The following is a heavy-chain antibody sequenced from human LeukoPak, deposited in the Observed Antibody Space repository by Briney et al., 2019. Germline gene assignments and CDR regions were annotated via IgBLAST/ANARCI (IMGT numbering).Heavy chain of an antibody. V-gene: IGHV1-46*01. Sequence: ASVKVSCKASGYTFTSYYMHWVRQAPGQGLEWMGIINPSGGSTSYAQKFQGRVTMTRDMSTSTVYMELSSLRSEDTAVYYCATPQGYCSSTSCSLGYWGQGTLVTVSS. CDR1: GYTFTSYY. J-gene: IGHJ4*02. D-gene: IGHD2-2*01. CDR2: INPSGGST. CDR3: ATPQGYCSSTSCSLGY.